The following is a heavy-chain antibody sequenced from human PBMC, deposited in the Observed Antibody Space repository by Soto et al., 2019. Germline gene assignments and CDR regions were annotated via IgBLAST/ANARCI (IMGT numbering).Heavy chain of an antibody. Sequence: QVQLQESGPGLVKPSQTLSLTCTVSGGSISSGGYYWSWIRQHPGKGLEWIGYIYYSGSTYYNPSPKGRVTIQVDTSKTRFTLKRSSVTAADTAGNSLARACIAAGLNNWFPEAFVIGGQGKMATSLQ. D-gene: IGHD6-13*01. CDR1: GGSISSGGYY. CDR2: IYYSGST. V-gene: IGHV4-31*03. J-gene: IGHJ3*02. CDR3: ARACIAAGLNNWFPEAFVI.